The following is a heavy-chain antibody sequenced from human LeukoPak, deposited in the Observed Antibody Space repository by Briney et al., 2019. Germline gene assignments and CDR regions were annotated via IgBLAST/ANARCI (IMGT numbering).Heavy chain of an antibody. CDR3: AGFDSSRAGITASFDY. J-gene: IGHJ4*02. Sequence: TSETLSLTCTVSGGSISSYYWNWIRQPAGKGLEWIGRIHTSGRINYNPSLKSRITISVDKSKNQFSLELSPVTAADTAVYYCAGFDSSRAGITASFDYWGQGTLVTVSS. D-gene: IGHD1-14*01. V-gene: IGHV4-4*07. CDR2: IHTSGRI. CDR1: GGSISSYY.